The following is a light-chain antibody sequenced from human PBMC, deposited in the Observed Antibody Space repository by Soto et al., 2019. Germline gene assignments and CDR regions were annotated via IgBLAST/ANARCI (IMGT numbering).Light chain of an antibody. V-gene: IGLV1-47*01. CDR3: AAWDDSLNVF. CDR1: SSNIGNNF. J-gene: IGLJ2*01. CDR2: RDS. Sequence: QAVVTQPPSVSGTPGQRVTISCSGSSSNIGNNFVYWYQQLPGTAPSLLIYRDSQRPSRVPDRFSASKSGASASLTISGLRSEDEADYYCAAWDDSLNVFFGGGTKVTVL.